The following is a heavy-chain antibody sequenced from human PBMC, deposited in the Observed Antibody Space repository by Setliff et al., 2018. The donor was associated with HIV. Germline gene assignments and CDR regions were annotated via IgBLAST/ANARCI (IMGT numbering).Heavy chain of an antibody. CDR3: ASLLGECSGGSCYSGWFDA. CDR2: IYYSGST. CDR1: GGFISSYY. D-gene: IGHD2-15*01. V-gene: IGHV4-59*01. Sequence: PSETLSLTCTVSGGFISSYYWSWIRQPPGKGLEWIGYIYYSGSTNYNPPLKSRVTISVDTSKNQFSLKLSSVTAADTAVYDCASLLGECSGGSCYSGWFDAWGQGTVVGVSA. J-gene: IGHJ5*02.